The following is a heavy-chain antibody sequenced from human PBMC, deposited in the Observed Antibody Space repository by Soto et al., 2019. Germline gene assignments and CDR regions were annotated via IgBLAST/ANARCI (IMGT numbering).Heavy chain of an antibody. Sequence: SETLSLTCAVYGGSFSGYYWSWIRQPPGKGLEWIGEINHSGSTNYNPSLKSRVTISVDTSKNQFSLKLSSVTAADTAVYYCARSLGDFWSGYKYYYYGMDVWGQGTTVTVSS. CDR1: GGSFSGYY. CDR3: ARSLGDFWSGYKYYYYGMDV. CDR2: INHSGST. D-gene: IGHD3-3*01. J-gene: IGHJ6*02. V-gene: IGHV4-34*01.